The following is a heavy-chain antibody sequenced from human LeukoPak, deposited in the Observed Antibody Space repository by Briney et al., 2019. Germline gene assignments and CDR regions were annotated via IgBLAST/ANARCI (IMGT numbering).Heavy chain of an antibody. CDR1: GYTFTSFD. V-gene: IGHV1-8*01. CDR3: ARGPPNWGMVGY. J-gene: IGHJ4*02. CDR2: MKSNNGHT. D-gene: IGHD7-27*01. Sequence: ASVKVSCKASGYTFTSFDFNWVRQAAGQGLEWMGWMKSNNGHTGYAQKFQGRVTMTRDTSISTAYMELSSLTFEDTAVYYCARGPPNWGMVGYWGQGTLVTVSS.